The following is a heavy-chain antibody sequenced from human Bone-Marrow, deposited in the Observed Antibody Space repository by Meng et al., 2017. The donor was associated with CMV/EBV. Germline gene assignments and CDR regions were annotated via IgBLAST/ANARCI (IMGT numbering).Heavy chain of an antibody. CDR2: ISSSSSYL. V-gene: IGHV3-21*01. J-gene: IGHJ4*02. Sequence: LSLTCAASGFTFSSYSMNWVRQAPGKGLEWVPSISSSSSYLYYADSVKGRFTISRDNDKNSLYLQMNSLRAEDTAVYYCAVPSYVLDYWGQGTLVTVSS. D-gene: IGHD2-8*01. CDR1: GFTFSSYS. CDR3: AVPSYVLDY.